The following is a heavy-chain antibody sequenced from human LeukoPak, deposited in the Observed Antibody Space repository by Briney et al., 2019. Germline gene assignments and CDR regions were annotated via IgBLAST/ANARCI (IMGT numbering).Heavy chain of an antibody. D-gene: IGHD1-1*01. CDR3: ASATGDY. CDR1: GITLSSYS. V-gene: IGHV3-48*02. Sequence: GGSLRLSCAASGITLSSYSMNWVRQAPGKGLEWVSYISSSSSTIYYADSVKGRFTISRDNAKNSLYLQMNSLRDDDTAVYYCASATGDYWGQGTLVTVSS. CDR2: ISSSSSTI. J-gene: IGHJ4*02.